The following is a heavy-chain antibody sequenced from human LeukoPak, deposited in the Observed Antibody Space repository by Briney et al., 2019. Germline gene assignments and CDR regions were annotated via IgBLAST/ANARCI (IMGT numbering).Heavy chain of an antibody. Sequence: SQTLSLTCTVSGGSISSSSYYWGWIRQPPGKGLEWIGSIYYSGSTYYNPSLKSRVTISVDTSKNQFSLKLSSVTAADTAVYYCASLSPERNFDYWGQGTLVTVSS. J-gene: IGHJ4*02. CDR1: GGSISSSSYY. D-gene: IGHD1-14*01. CDR2: IYYSGST. V-gene: IGHV4-39*01. CDR3: ASLSPERNFDY.